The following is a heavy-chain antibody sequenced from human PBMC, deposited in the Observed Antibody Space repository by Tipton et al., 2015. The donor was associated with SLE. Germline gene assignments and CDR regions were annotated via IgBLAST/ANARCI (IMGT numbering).Heavy chain of an antibody. D-gene: IGHD6-6*01. CDR3: ASGDSSSHPLDY. CDR1: GFTFSSYA. Sequence: SLRLSCAASGFTFSSYAMHWVRQAPGKGLEWVAVISHDGSNKYYADSVKGRFTISRDNSKNTLYLQMNSLRAEDTAVYYCASGDSSSHPLDYWGQGTLVTVSS. V-gene: IGHV3-30-3*01. CDR2: ISHDGSNK. J-gene: IGHJ4*02.